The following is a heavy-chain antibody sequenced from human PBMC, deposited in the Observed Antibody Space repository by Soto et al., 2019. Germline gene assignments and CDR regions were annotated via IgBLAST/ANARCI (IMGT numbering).Heavy chain of an antibody. V-gene: IGHV1-24*01. D-gene: IGHD6-6*01. CDR3: STDLINMAARPAVDI. CDR1: GYTLTELS. CDR2: FDPEDGET. Sequence: ASVKVSCKVSGYTLTELSMHWVRQAPGKGLEWMGGFDPEDGETIYAQKFQGRVTMTEDTSTDTAYMELSSLRSEDTAVYYWSTDLINMAARPAVDIWGQGTMVTVSS. J-gene: IGHJ3*02.